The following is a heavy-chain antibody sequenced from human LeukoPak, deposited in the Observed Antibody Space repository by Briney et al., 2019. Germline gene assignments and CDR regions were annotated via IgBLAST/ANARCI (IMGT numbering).Heavy chain of an antibody. V-gene: IGHV3-7*03. CDR3: AKGELAGAFDI. J-gene: IGHJ3*02. CDR1: GFTFGSYW. Sequence: PGGSLRLSCAASGFTFGSYWMSWVRQAPGKGLEWVANIKQDGSEKYYVDSVKGRFTISRDNAKNSLYLQMNSLRAEDAAVYYCAKGELAGAFDIWGQGTMVTVSS. CDR2: IKQDGSEK.